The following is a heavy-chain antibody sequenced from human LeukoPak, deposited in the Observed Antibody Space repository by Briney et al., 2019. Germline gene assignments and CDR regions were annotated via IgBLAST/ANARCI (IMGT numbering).Heavy chain of an antibody. CDR2: ISSSSSYI. J-gene: IGHJ6*03. V-gene: IGHV3-21*04. CDR3: AKDFGSSSWYGGYYYYMDV. Sequence: GGSLRLSCAASGFTFSSYSMNWVRQAPGKGLEWVSSISSSSSYIYYADSVKGRFTISRDNSKNTLYLQMNSLRAEDTAVYYCAKDFGSSSWYGGYYYYMDVWGKGTTVTVSS. D-gene: IGHD6-13*01. CDR1: GFTFSSYS.